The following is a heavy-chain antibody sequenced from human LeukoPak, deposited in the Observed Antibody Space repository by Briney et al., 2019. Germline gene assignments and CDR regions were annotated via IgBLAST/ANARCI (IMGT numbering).Heavy chain of an antibody. CDR1: GGTFSSYA. D-gene: IGHD6-13*01. CDR2: IIPIFGTA. Sequence: ASVKVSCKASGGTFSSYAISWVRQAPGQGLEWMGRIIPIFGTANYAQKSQGRVTITTDESTSTAYMELSSLRSEDTAVYYCARARGDYSSSWYDHWFDPWGQGTLVTVSS. J-gene: IGHJ5*02. V-gene: IGHV1-69*05. CDR3: ARARGDYSSSWYDHWFDP.